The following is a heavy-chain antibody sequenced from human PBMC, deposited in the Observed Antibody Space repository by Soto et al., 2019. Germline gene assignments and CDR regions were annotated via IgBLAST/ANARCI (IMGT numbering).Heavy chain of an antibody. D-gene: IGHD5-18*01. CDR3: ARRGYSYGLDV. Sequence: PGESLKISCKGSGYNFATYWIAWVRQLPGKGPEWMGIIYPGDSDTSCSPSFQGQVTISVDKSISTAYLQWNSLKASDTAVYYCARRGYSYGLDVWGQGTKVTVSS. CDR1: GYNFATYW. CDR2: IYPGDSDT. V-gene: IGHV5-51*01. J-gene: IGHJ6*02.